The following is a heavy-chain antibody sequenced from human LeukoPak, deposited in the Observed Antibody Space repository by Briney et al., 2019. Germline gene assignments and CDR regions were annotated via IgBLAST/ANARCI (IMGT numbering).Heavy chain of an antibody. CDR3: ARETSYYYYYMDV. CDR2: ISSSSSYI. V-gene: IGHV3-21*01. J-gene: IGHJ6*03. CDR1: GFTFSSYS. Sequence: GGSLRLSCAASGFTFSSYSMNWVRQAPGKGLEWVSSISSSSSYIYYADLVKGRFTISRDNAKNSLYLQMNSLRAEDTAVYYCARETSYYYYYMDVWGKGTTVTVSS.